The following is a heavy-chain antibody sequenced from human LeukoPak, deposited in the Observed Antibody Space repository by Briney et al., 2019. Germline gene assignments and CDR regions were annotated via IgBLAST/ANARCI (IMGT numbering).Heavy chain of an antibody. CDR1: GGTFSSYA. Sequence: SLTVSCKASGGTFSSYAISWVRQAPGQGLEWMGGIIPIFGTANYAQKFQGRVTITADESTSTAYMELSSLRSEDTAVYYCARGNQQLVLYYFDYWGQGTLVTVSS. J-gene: IGHJ4*02. V-gene: IGHV1-69*13. D-gene: IGHD6-13*01. CDR3: ARGNQQLVLYYFDY. CDR2: IIPIFGTA.